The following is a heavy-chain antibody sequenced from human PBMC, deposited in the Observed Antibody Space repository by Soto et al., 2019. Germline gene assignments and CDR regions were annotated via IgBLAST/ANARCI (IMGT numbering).Heavy chain of an antibody. CDR1: GDSISSYY. D-gene: IGHD3-3*01. V-gene: IGHV4-59*01. J-gene: IGHJ6*02. CDR3: ARDRLVTSTGGMDV. CDR2: IYSSGST. Sequence: PSETLSLTCTVSGDSISSYYWSWIRQPPGKGLEWIGYIYSSGSTNYNPTLKSRVTISVDTSRNQFSLKLSSVTTADTAVYYCARDRLVTSTGGMDVWGQGTTVTAP.